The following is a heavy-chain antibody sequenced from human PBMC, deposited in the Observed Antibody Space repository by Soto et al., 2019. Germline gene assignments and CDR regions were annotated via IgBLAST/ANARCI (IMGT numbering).Heavy chain of an antibody. V-gene: IGHV4-31*03. J-gene: IGHJ3*02. CDR2: IYYSGST. CDR1: GGSISSGGYY. Sequence: QVQLQESGPGLVKPSQTLSLTCTVSGGSISSGGYYWSWIRQHPGKGLEWIGYIYYSGSTYYNPSLKTRVTISVDTSKNQFSLKLSSVTAADTAVYYCARDRTHYYSQASTSFDIWGQGTMVTVSS. CDR3: ARDRTHYYSQASTSFDI. D-gene: IGHD3-10*01.